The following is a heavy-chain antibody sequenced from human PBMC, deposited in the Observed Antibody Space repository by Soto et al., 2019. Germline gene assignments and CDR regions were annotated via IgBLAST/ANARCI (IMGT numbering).Heavy chain of an antibody. V-gene: IGHV4-31*03. J-gene: IGHJ4*02. D-gene: IGHD4-17*01. CDR1: GGSISSGGYY. CDR3: ARSADYGGTSVIIDY. CDR2: IYYSRST. Sequence: PSETLSLTCTVSGGSISSGGYYWSWIRQHPGKGLEWIAYIYYSRSTYYNPSIKSRVTISVDTSKNQFSLKLSSVTAADTAVYYCARSADYGGTSVIIDYWGQGTLVTVSS.